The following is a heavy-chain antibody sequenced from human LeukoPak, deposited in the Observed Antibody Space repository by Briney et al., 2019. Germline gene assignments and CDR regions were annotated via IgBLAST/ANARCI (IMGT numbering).Heavy chain of an antibody. D-gene: IGHD3-22*01. CDR2: MNPNSGNT. CDR3: ARDRGYYDSSGYYYLDAFDI. CDR1: GYTFTSYD. V-gene: IGHV1-8*01. J-gene: IGHJ3*02. Sequence: ASVKVSCKASGYTFTSYDINWVRQATGQGLEWMGWMNPNSGNTGYAQKFQGRVTMTRNTSISTAYMELSSLRSDDTAVYYCARDRGYYDSSGYYYLDAFDIWGQGTMVTVSS.